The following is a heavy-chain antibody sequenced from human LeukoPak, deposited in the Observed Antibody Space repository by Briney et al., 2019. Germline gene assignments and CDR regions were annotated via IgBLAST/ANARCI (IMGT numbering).Heavy chain of an antibody. J-gene: IGHJ4*02. CDR2: IWYDGSNK. CDR1: GFTFSGYY. CDR3: ARAMDY. V-gene: IGHV3-33*08. Sequence: GGSLGLSCAASGFTFSGYYMSWIRQAPGKGLEWVAVIWYDGSNKYYADSVKGRFTISRDNSKNTLYLEMNSLRAEDTAVYYCARAMDYWGQGILVTVSS.